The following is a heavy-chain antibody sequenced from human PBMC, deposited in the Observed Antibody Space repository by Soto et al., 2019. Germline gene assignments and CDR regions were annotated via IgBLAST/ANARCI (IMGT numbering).Heavy chain of an antibody. D-gene: IGHD2-8*02. J-gene: IGHJ5*02. V-gene: IGHV1-18*01. Sequence: QVQLVQSGAEVKKPGASVKVSCKASGYTFTSYGISWVRQAPGQGLEWLGWISAYNGNTNYAQKLQGRVTMTTHTSTSSAYMELRSLRSDYTAVYYCARSIGGVKNWFDPWGQGTLVTVSP. CDR2: ISAYNGNT. CDR3: ARSIGGVKNWFDP. CDR1: GYTFTSYG.